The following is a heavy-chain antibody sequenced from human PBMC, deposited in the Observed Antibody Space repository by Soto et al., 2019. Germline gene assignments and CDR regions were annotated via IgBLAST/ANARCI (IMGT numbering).Heavy chain of an antibody. CDR1: GFTFSDYA. CDR2: ISGAAYST. D-gene: IGHD3-10*01. J-gene: IGHJ4*02. CDR3: AKRGGSGSLPPL. Sequence: PGGSLRLSCVASGFTFSDYAMSWVRQAPGKGLEWVSAISGAAYSTYYADSVKGRFTISRDNSKNTLYLQMSSLRAEDTAVYYCAKRGGSGSLPPLWGQGTLVTVSS. V-gene: IGHV3-23*01.